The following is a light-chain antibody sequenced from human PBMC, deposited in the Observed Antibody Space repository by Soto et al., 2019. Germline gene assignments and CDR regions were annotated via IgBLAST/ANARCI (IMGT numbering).Light chain of an antibody. CDR2: EGR. CDR3: CSFAGSFNLL. CDR1: SSALGNYNL. Sequence: QSALTQPASVSGSPGQSITISCAGSSSALGNYNLVSWYQQQSGKAPKLLIYEGRQRPSGVSHRFSGSYSGNTASLTISGLQADDEADYYCCSFAGSFNLLVGGGTKLTVL. V-gene: IGLV2-23*01. J-gene: IGLJ2*01.